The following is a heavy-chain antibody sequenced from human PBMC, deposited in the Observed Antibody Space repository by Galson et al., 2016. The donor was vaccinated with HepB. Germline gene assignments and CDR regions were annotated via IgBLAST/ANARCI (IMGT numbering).Heavy chain of an antibody. CDR2: TYYRSRWFN. CDR1: GDSVSSNSAA. J-gene: IGHJ5*02. Sequence: CAISGDSVSSNSAAWNWIRQSPSRGLEWLGRTYYRSRWFNDYAVSVKSRITINPDTSKNQFSLQLKSVTPEDTAVYYCTRASSGNPRWFDPWGQGTPVTVSS. CDR3: TRASSGNPRWFDP. D-gene: IGHD4-23*01. V-gene: IGHV6-1*01.